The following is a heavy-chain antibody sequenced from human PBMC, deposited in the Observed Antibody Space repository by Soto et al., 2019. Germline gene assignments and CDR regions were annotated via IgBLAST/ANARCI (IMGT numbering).Heavy chain of an antibody. CDR2: IYWNDDK. D-gene: IGHD6-13*01. CDR3: ARPSGYGSSWYIGFGGGIDY. Sequence: SGPTLVNPTQTLTLTCTFSGFSLSTSGVGVGWIRQPPGKALEWLALIYWNDDKRYSPSLKSRLTITKDTSKNQVVLTMTNMDPVDTATYYCARPSGYGSSWYIGFGGGIDYWGQGTLVTVSS. V-gene: IGHV2-5*01. J-gene: IGHJ4*02. CDR1: GFSLSTSGVG.